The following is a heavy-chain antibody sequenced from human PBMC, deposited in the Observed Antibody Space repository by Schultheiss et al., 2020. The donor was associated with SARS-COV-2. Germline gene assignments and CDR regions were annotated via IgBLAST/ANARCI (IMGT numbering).Heavy chain of an antibody. CDR1: GGTFSTYP. CDR3: ARGGLTHSDVWSAYIPDYALDV. Sequence: KISCKTSGGTFSTYPISWVRQAPGRGLEWLGGIIPILGSPNYAQNFQGRVTIIADESTSTAYMELSSLTSDDTAVYYCARGGLTHSDVWSAYIPDYALDVWGQGTTVTVSS. V-gene: IGHV1-69*01. CDR2: IIPILGSP. D-gene: IGHD3-3*01. J-gene: IGHJ6*02.